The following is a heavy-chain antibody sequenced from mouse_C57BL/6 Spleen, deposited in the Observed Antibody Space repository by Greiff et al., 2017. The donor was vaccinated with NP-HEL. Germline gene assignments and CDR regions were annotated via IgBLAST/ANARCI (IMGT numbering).Heavy chain of an antibody. CDR3: AFYDGYPFAY. Sequence: EVQLQQSGPELVKPGASVKIPCKASGYTFTDYNMDWVKQSHGKSLEWIGDINPNNGGTIYNQKFKGKATLTVDKSSSTAYMELLSLTSADTAVYYCAFYDGYPFAYWGQGTLVTVSA. CDR1: GYTFTDYN. D-gene: IGHD2-3*01. V-gene: IGHV1-18*01. CDR2: INPNNGGT. J-gene: IGHJ3*01.